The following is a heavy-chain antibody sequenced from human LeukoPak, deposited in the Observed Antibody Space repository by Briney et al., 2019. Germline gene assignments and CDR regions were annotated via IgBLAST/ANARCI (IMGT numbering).Heavy chain of an antibody. J-gene: IGHJ4*02. Sequence: ASVKVSCKASGYTFTCYGISWVRQAPGQGLEWMGWISAYNGNTNYAQKLQGRVTMTTDTSTSTAYMELRSLRSDDTAVYYCARSWAMVSADDYWGQGTLVTVSS. CDR2: ISAYNGNT. V-gene: IGHV1-18*01. D-gene: IGHD5-18*01. CDR1: GYTFTCYG. CDR3: ARSWAMVSADDY.